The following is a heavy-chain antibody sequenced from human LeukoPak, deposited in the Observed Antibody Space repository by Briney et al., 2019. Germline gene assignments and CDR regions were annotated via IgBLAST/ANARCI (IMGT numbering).Heavy chain of an antibody. CDR1: GDTFTIDD. Sequence: ASLRVSSKPSGDTFTIDDINCGPQAPGEGREWMGWMNPNRGNTGYAQKFQGRVTMTRNTSISTAYMELRSLRSEDTAVYYCARGPGIGYWAEEATAFDIWGQGTLVTVSS. CDR2: MNPNRGNT. J-gene: IGHJ3*02. CDR3: ARGPGIGYWAEEATAFDI. D-gene: IGHD2-15*01. V-gene: IGHV1-8*01.